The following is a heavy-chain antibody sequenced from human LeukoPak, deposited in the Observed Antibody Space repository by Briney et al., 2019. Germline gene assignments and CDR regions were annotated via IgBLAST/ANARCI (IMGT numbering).Heavy chain of an antibody. J-gene: IGHJ4*02. V-gene: IGHV4-39*07. CDR1: GGSISSSSSY. D-gene: IGHD5-18*01. Sequence: KTSETLSLTCTVSGGSISSSSSYWGWIRQPPGKGLEWIGSIYYSGSTSYNPSLKSRVTISVDTSNNQFSLNLRSVTAADTAVYYCARRDITMVTVDYWGQGTLVTVSS. CDR3: ARRDITMVTVDY. CDR2: IYYSGST.